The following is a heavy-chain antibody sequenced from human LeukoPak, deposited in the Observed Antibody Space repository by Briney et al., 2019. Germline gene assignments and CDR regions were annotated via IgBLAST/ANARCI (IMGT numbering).Heavy chain of an antibody. CDR3: ARARGEANYYGSGEDAFDI. V-gene: IGHV1-46*01. D-gene: IGHD3-10*01. J-gene: IGHJ3*02. Sequence: GASVKVSCKASGYTFTSYYMHWVRQAPGQGLEWMGIINPSGGSTSYAQKFQGRVTMTRNTSISTAYMELSSLRSEDTAVYYCARARGEANYYGSGEDAFDIWGQGTMVTVSS. CDR1: GYTFTSYY. CDR2: INPSGGST.